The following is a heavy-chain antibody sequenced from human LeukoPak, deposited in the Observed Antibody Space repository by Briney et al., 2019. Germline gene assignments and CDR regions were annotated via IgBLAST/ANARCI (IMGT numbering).Heavy chain of an antibody. CDR3: ATPRLSGYENGMDV. D-gene: IGHD5-12*01. J-gene: IGHJ6*02. Sequence: PGGSLRLSCAASGFTVSSNNMSWVRQAPGKGLEWVSVIYSGGSTYYADSVKGRFTISRHNSKNTLYLQMNSLRTEDTAVYYCATPRLSGYENGMDVWGQGTTVTVSS. CDR2: IYSGGST. V-gene: IGHV3-53*04. CDR1: GFTVSSNN.